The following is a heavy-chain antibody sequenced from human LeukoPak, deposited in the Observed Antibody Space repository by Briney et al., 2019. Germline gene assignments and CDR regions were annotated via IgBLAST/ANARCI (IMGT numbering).Heavy chain of an antibody. CDR2: IYYSGST. D-gene: IGHD1-26*01. J-gene: IGHJ3*02. CDR1: GGSISSYY. V-gene: IGHV4-59*08. CDR3: ARYIVGATGAFDI. Sequence: SETLSLTCTVSGGSISSYYWSLIRQPPGKGLEWIGYIYYSGSTNYNPSLKSRVTISVDTSKNQFSLKLSSVTAADTAVYYCARYIVGATGAFDIWGQGTMVTVSS.